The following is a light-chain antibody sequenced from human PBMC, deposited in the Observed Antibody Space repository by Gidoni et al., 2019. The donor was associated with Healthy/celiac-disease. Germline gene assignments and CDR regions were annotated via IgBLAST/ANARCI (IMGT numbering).Light chain of an antibody. J-gene: IGKJ4*01. CDR3: QQYGSSPLT. CDR1: PSVSSSY. Sequence: ENVFTQSPGPLSLSPGERATLSCSASPSVSSSYLAWYQQKPGQAPRLLIYGASSRATGIPDRFSGSGSGTDFTLTISRLEPEDFAVYYCQQYGSSPLTFGGGTKVEIK. CDR2: GAS. V-gene: IGKV3-20*01.